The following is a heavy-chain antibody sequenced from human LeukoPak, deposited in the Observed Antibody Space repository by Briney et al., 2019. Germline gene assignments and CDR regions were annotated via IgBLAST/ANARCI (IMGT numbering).Heavy chain of an antibody. J-gene: IGHJ4*02. CDR1: GGSISTNAYY. V-gene: IGHV4-39*07. CDR2: IHHTGTT. Sequence: SETLSLTCTVSGGSISTNAYYWGWIRQPPGKGLEWITEIHHTGTTYYTPSLKSRVTISVDTSNNHFSLKLNSVTAADTAVYYCARVTYNGYQHFDYWGQGILVTVSS. D-gene: IGHD3-10*01. CDR3: ARVTYNGYQHFDY.